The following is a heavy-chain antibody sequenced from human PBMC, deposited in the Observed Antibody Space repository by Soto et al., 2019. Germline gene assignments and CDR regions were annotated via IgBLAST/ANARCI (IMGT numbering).Heavy chain of an antibody. D-gene: IGHD6-19*01. Sequence: SGPTLVNPTQTLTLTCSFSGFSLNTAGMCVSWIRQPPGKALEWLALIDWDDDKYYSTSLKTRLTISKDTSKNQVVLTMTNMDPVDTATYYCARVSGWNGLYFDYWGQGTLVTAPQ. J-gene: IGHJ4*02. CDR1: GFSLNTAGMC. CDR3: ARVSGWNGLYFDY. V-gene: IGHV2-70*01. CDR2: IDWDDDK.